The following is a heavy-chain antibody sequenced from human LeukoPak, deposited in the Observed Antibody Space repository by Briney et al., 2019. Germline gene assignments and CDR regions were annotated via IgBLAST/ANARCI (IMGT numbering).Heavy chain of an antibody. CDR3: ARVSLPCGGDCYENWFDP. D-gene: IGHD2-21*02. CDR2: INPNSGGT. Sequence: ASVKVSCKASGYTFTGYYMHWVRQAPGQGLEWMGWINPNSGGTNYAQKFQGRVTMARDTSISTAYMELSRLRSDDTAVYYCARVSLPCGGDCYENWFDPWGQGTLVTVSS. J-gene: IGHJ5*02. V-gene: IGHV1-2*02. CDR1: GYTFTGYY.